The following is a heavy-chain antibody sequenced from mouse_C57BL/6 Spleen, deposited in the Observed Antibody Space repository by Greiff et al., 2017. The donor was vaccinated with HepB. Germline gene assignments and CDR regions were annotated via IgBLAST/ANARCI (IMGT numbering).Heavy chain of an antibody. J-gene: IGHJ2*01. Sequence: QVQLQQSGPELVKPGASVKISCKASGYAFSSSWMNWVKQRPGKGLEWIGRIYPGDGDTNYNGKFKGKATLTADKSSSTAYMQLSSLTSEDSAVYFCARAEGNYPIDYWGQGTTLTVSS. CDR1: GYAFSSSW. CDR2: IYPGDGDT. D-gene: IGHD2-1*01. CDR3: ARAEGNYPIDY. V-gene: IGHV1-82*01.